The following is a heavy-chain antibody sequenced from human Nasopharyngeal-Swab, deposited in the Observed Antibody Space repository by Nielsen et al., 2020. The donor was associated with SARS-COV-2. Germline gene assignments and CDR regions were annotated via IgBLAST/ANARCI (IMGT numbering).Heavy chain of an antibody. D-gene: IGHD3-3*01. CDR2: ISNTGVST. CDR3: AKSLGFSATFGVAFILEAFDI. CDR1: GFTFSNYA. J-gene: IGHJ3*02. V-gene: IGHV3-23*01. Sequence: GGSLRLSCAASGFTFSNYAMSWVRQAPGKGLEWVSGISNTGVSTYYADSVKGRFTISRDNSKNTLHLQMNSLRVEDTAVYYCAKSLGFSATFGVAFILEAFDIWGQGTMVTVSS.